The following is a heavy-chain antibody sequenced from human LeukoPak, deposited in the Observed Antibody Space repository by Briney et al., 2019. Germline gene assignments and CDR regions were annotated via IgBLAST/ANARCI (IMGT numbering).Heavy chain of an antibody. J-gene: IGHJ4*02. D-gene: IGHD6-13*01. CDR2: INHSGST. Sequence: SETLSLTCAVYGGSFSGYYWSWIRQPPGKGLEWMGEINHSGSTNYNPSLKSRVTISVDTSKNQFSLKLSSVTAADTAVYYCARALRGAAAGNYYFDSWGQGTLVTVSS. CDR1: GGSFSGYY. CDR3: ARALRGAAAGNYYFDS. V-gene: IGHV4-34*01.